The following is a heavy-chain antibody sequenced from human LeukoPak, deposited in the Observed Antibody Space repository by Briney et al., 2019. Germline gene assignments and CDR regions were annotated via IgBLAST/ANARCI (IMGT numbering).Heavy chain of an antibody. V-gene: IGHV1-69*05. CDR3: ASEPKYYYDSSYGTRNRFDP. CDR1: GGTFSSYA. Sequence: SVEDSRKASGGTFSSYAISWVRQAPGQGLEWMGGIIPIFGTANYAQKFQGRVTITTDESTSTAYMELSSLRSEDTAVYYCASEPKYYYDSSYGTRNRFDPWGQGTLVTVSS. J-gene: IGHJ5*02. CDR2: IIPIFGTA. D-gene: IGHD3-22*01.